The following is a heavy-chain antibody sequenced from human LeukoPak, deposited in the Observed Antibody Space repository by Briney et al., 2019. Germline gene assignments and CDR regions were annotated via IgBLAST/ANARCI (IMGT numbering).Heavy chain of an antibody. CDR3: ARDDDGGNFDY. D-gene: IGHD3-16*01. CDR1: GFTVSSNY. V-gene: IGHV3-66*01. Sequence: GSLRLSCAASGFTVSSNYMSWVRQAPGKGLEWVSVIYSGGSTYYADSVKGRFTISRDNSKNTLYLQMNSLRAEDTAVYYCARDDDGGNFDYWGQGTLVTVSS. CDR2: IYSGGST. J-gene: IGHJ4*02.